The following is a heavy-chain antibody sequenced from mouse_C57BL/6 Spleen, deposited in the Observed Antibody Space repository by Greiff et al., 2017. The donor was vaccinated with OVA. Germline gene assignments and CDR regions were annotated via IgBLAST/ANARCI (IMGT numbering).Heavy chain of an antibody. Sequence: VQLQQSGAELVRPGASVKLSCTASGFNIKDYYMHWVKQRPEQGLEWIGRIDPEDGDTEYAPKFQGKATMTADTSSNTAYLQLSSLTSEDTAVYYWTTDDYDGENTYFDVWGTGTTVTVSS. D-gene: IGHD2-4*01. V-gene: IGHV14-1*01. CDR3: TTDDYDGENTYFDV. CDR1: GFNIKDYY. J-gene: IGHJ1*03. CDR2: IDPEDGDT.